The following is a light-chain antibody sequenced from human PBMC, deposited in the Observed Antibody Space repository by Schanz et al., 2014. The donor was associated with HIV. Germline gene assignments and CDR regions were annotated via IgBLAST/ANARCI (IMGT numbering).Light chain of an antibody. J-gene: IGKJ5*01. CDR2: GAS. Sequence: EIVLTQSPDTLSLSPGERATLSCRASQTVSSDYLAWYQLKPGQAPRLLIYGASTRATGIPYRFSGSGSGTDFTLTINRLETEDFAVYYCQQYGASVVTFGQGTQL. V-gene: IGKV3-20*01. CDR3: QQYGASVVT. CDR1: QTVSSDY.